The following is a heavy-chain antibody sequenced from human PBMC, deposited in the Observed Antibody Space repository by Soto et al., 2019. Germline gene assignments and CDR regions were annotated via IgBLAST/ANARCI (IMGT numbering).Heavy chain of an antibody. CDR3: ARDVLGSCSSTSCYFPYYMDV. Sequence: PGGSLRLSCAASGFTFRSYWMSWVRQAPGKGLEWVANIKQDGSEKYDVDSVKGQSTISLTNAKNSLYLQMTSLIAEATAVYYCARDVLGSCSSTSCYFPYYMDVWAKGTPVTAP. D-gene: IGHD2-2*01. CDR1: GFTFRSYW. V-gene: IGHV3-7*01. J-gene: IGHJ6*03. CDR2: IKQDGSEK.